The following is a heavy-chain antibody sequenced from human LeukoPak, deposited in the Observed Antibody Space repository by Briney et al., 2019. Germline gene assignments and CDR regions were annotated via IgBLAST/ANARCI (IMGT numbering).Heavy chain of an antibody. Sequence: PGGSLRLSCAASGFIFSSYWMHWVRHAPGKGLVWVSRINTDGSSTSYADSVKGRFTISRDNAKNSLYLQMNSLRAEDTAVYYCARGSTYYYGSGSYYILDNRYYYYYYYMDVWGKGTTVTISS. V-gene: IGHV3-74*01. J-gene: IGHJ6*03. D-gene: IGHD3-10*01. CDR2: INTDGSST. CDR1: GFIFSSYW. CDR3: ARGSTYYYGSGSYYILDNRYYYYYYYMDV.